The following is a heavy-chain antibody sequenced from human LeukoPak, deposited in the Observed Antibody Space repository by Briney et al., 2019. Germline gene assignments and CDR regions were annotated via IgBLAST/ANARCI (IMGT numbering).Heavy chain of an antibody. D-gene: IGHD3-10*01. CDR2: ISHSGST. V-gene: IGHV4-34*01. CDR3: ARVLSWFDP. Sequence: SETLSLTCAVYGGSFSGYYWSWIRQPPGKGLEWIGEISHSGSTNYNPSLKSRVTISVDTSKNQFSLKLSSVTAADTAVYYCARVLSWFDPWGQGTLVTVSS. CDR1: GGSFSGYY. J-gene: IGHJ5*02.